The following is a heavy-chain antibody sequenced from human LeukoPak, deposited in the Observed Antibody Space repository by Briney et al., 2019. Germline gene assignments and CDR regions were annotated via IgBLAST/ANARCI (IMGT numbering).Heavy chain of an antibody. CDR3: ARDFTGGEYFDS. Sequence: GGSLRLSCAASGFTFSSFKMTWVRQAPGKGLEWVASISPSSTYIYYGDYLKGRVTVYRDNAKSLLFLHMSSLRPDDTAVYYCARDFTGGEYFDSWGQGALVSVSS. D-gene: IGHD3-16*01. J-gene: IGHJ4*02. CDR1: GFTFSSFK. V-gene: IGHV3-21*06. CDR2: ISPSSTYI.